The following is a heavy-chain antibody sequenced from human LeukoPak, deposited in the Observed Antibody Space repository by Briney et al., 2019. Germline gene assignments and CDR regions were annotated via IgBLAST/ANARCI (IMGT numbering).Heavy chain of an antibody. D-gene: IGHD6-19*01. J-gene: IGHJ4*02. CDR2: IYTRGST. CDR1: GGPIRNYH. CDR3: ARIAVAGTDY. V-gene: IGHV4-4*07. Sequence: SETLSLTCTVSGGPIRNYHWSWIRQPAGKGLGWIGRIYTRGSTNYNPSLKSRVTISVDTSKNQFSLKLSSVTAADTAVYYCARIAVAGTDYWGQGTLVTVSS.